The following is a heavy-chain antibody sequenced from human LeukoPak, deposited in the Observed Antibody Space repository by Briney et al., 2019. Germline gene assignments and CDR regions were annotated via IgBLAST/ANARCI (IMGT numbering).Heavy chain of an antibody. V-gene: IGHV3-7*01. Sequence: GGSLRLSCAASGFTFNSFFLNWVRLTPGRGLEWVACISQDGSETFYMDSVRGRFTISRDNTKNSLYFQMNSLRAEDTAVYFCVRDLGHSRHYFEYWGQGALVTVSS. CDR3: VRDLGHSRHYFEY. D-gene: IGHD7-27*01. CDR2: ISQDGSET. CDR1: GFTFNSFF. J-gene: IGHJ4*02.